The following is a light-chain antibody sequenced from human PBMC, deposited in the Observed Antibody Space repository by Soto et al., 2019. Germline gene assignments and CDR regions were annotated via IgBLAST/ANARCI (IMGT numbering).Light chain of an antibody. CDR2: AAS. CDR3: QQSYSTPFT. J-gene: IGKJ2*01. V-gene: IGKV1-39*01. CDR1: QSISSY. Sequence: DIQMTQSPSSLSASVGDRVTITCRASQSISSYLNWYQQKPGKAPKLLIYAASSLQSGVPSRFSGSGSGTDFTLTISSLKPEDFATYDCQQSYSTPFTFGHGTKLEIK.